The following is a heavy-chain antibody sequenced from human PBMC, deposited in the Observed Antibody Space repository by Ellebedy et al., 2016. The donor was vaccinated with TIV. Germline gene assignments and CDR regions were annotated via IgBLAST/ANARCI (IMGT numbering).Heavy chain of an antibody. CDR3: ARYRPVVTVIRGGGHFDY. Sequence: PGGSLRLSCAASGFTFSSSAMSWVRQAPGKGLEWVANIKQDGSEKYYVDSVKGRFTIARDNAKNSLYLQMNSLRAEDTAVYYCARYRPVVTVIRGGGHFDYWGQGTLVTVSS. CDR2: IKQDGSEK. J-gene: IGHJ4*02. V-gene: IGHV3-7*03. D-gene: IGHD2-21*02. CDR1: GFTFSSSA.